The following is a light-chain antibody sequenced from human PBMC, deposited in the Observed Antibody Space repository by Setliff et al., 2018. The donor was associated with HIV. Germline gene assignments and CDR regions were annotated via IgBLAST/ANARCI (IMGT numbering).Light chain of an antibody. CDR3: CSYAGSPYV. V-gene: IGLV2-11*01. CDR2: DVS. Sequence: SALAQHRSVSGSLGQSVTISCTGTSSDVGGYNYVSWYQQHPGKAPKLMIHDVSKRPSGVPDRFSASKSGNTASLTISGLQAEDEADYYCCSYAGSPYVFGTGTRSPS. J-gene: IGLJ1*01. CDR1: SSDVGGYNY.